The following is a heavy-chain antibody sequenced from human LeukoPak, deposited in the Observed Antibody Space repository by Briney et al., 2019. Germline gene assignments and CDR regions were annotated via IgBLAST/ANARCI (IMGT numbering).Heavy chain of an antibody. Sequence: GGSLRLSCAASGFTFSDDYMTWIRQAPGKGLEWVSYISSSASPIYYADSVKGRFTISRDNARNSLYLQMNTLRADDTAVYYCARGAVAGSWSDFAAFDIWGQGTMVTVSS. J-gene: IGHJ3*02. CDR1: GFTFSDDY. V-gene: IGHV3-11*01. CDR2: ISSSASPI. CDR3: ARGAVAGSWSDFAAFDI. D-gene: IGHD6-19*01.